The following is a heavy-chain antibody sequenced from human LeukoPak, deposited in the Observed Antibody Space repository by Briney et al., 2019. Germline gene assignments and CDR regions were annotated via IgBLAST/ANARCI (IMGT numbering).Heavy chain of an antibody. CDR2: IYYSGST. J-gene: IGHJ6*02. Sequence: SETLSLTCTVSGGSISSSSYYWGWIRQPPGKGLEWIGSIYYSGSTYYNPSLKSRVTISVDTSKNQFSLKLSSVTAADTAVYYCARQKPYPKDYYGMDVWGQGTTVTVSS. D-gene: IGHD1-14*01. CDR1: GGSISSSSYY. V-gene: IGHV4-39*01. CDR3: ARQKPYPKDYYGMDV.